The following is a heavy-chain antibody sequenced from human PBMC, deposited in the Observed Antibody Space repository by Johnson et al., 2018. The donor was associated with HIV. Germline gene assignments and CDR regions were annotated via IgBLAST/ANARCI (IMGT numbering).Heavy chain of an antibody. Sequence: VQLVESGGGLVQPGGSLRLSCAASGFTFSSYWMSWVRQAPGKGLEWVANIKQDGSEKYYGDSVKGRFTISRDNAKNSLYLQMDSLGAEDSAVYYCAVVQWLPDDVFNIWGQGTMVTVSS. CDR3: AVVQWLPDDVFNI. V-gene: IGHV3-7*02. CDR2: IKQDGSEK. CDR1: GFTFSSYW. J-gene: IGHJ3*02. D-gene: IGHD3-22*01.